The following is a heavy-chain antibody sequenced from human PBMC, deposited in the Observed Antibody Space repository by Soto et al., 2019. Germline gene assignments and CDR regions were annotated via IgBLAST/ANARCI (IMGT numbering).Heavy chain of an antibody. CDR2: IVPIVDTS. CDR1: GGTFSSYA. V-gene: IGHV1-69*12. J-gene: IGHJ4*02. D-gene: IGHD2-15*01. Sequence: QVQLVQSGAEVRQPASSVKVSCKTSGGTFSSYAISWVRQAPGQGLEWMGGIVPIVDTSTYAQKFQGRVTITADESTSTAYMELISLRSDDTAIYYCVRVVAIPGSPDNWGQGTLVTVSS. CDR3: VRVVAIPGSPDN.